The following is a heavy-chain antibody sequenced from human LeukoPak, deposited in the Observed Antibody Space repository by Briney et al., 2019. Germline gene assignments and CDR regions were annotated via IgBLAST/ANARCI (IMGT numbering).Heavy chain of an antibody. J-gene: IGHJ4*02. CDR2: INWSGGST. CDR3: ARAPITSPFYFDY. D-gene: IGHD2-2*01. V-gene: IGHV3-20*04. CDR1: GFSFDEHG. Sequence: WGSLRLSCTASGFSFDEHGMSWVRHVPGKGLEWVSGINWSGGSTGCADPLRGRFTISRDNAKNSLYLQMDSLRAEDTALYYCARAPITSPFYFDYWGQGTLVTVSS.